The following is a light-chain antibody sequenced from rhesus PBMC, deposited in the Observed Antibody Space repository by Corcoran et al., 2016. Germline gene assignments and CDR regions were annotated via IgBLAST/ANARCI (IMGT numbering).Light chain of an antibody. Sequence: DIQMTQSPPSLSASVGDTVTITCRASQGISTWLAWYQQKPGKAPKVLISKASSLKNGVPSRFSGSGSGTGFTLTISSLQSEDFGTYSCQQYSSRPYSFGQGTKIDIK. J-gene: IGKJ2*01. CDR3: QQYSSRPYS. CDR2: KAS. CDR1: QGISTW. V-gene: IGKV1-22*01.